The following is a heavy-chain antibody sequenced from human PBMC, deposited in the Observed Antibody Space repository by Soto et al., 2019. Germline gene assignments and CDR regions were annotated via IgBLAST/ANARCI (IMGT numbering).Heavy chain of an antibody. CDR1: GFTFSTYA. D-gene: IGHD2-15*01. CDR2: ISGSGGTT. V-gene: IGHV3-23*01. Sequence: GGSLRLSCAASGFTFSTYAMNWVRQAPGKGLEWVSGISGSGGTTYYADSVKRRFTISRDNSKSTLSLQMNSLRAEDTAVYYCAKLAGEGLGYCSAGSCYFDYWGQGALVTVSS. CDR3: AKLAGEGLGYCSAGSCYFDY. J-gene: IGHJ4*02.